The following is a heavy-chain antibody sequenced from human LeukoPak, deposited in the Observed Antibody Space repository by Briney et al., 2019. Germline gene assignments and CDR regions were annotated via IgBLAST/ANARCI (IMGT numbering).Heavy chain of an antibody. D-gene: IGHD5-24*01. CDR3: ARDRKEEMTTIPVSLGWYYFDY. Sequence: GSSVKVSCKASGGTFSSYAISWVRQAPGQGLEWMGGIIPIFGTANYAQKFQGRVTITTDESKSTAYMELSSLRSEDTAVYYCARDRKEEMTTIPVSLGWYYFDYWGQGTLVTVSS. V-gene: IGHV1-69*05. CDR2: IIPIFGTA. CDR1: GGTFSSYA. J-gene: IGHJ4*02.